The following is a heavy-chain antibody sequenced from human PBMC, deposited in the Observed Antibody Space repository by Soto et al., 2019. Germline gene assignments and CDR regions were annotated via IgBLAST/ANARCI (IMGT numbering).Heavy chain of an antibody. V-gene: IGHV4-39*01. J-gene: IGHJ2*01. Sequence: QLQLQESGPGLVKPSETLSLTCTVSGGSVSSSNYYWGWVRQPPGQRLEWIGRIYYRGNTYYNPSLKSRVTLSADTSENQFSLKLSSVTAADTAVFYCARLYWGRYFDIWGRGTLVPVSS. CDR1: GGSVSSSNYY. CDR3: ARLYWGRYFDI. CDR2: IYYRGNT. D-gene: IGHD7-27*01.